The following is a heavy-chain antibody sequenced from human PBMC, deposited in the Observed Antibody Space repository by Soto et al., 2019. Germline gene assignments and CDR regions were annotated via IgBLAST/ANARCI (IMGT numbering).Heavy chain of an antibody. J-gene: IGHJ6*02. Sequence: ETLSLTCTVSGGSISSYYWSWIRQPPGKGLEWVGRIKSKTDGGTTDYAAPVKGRFTISRDDSKNTLYLQMNSLKTEDTAVYCCTTDPPDTMRFPLPHYYGMDVWGQGTTVTISS. CDR2: IKSKTDGGTT. CDR1: GGSISSYY. V-gene: IGHV3-15*01. CDR3: TTDPPDTMRFPLPHYYGMDV. D-gene: IGHD3-22*01.